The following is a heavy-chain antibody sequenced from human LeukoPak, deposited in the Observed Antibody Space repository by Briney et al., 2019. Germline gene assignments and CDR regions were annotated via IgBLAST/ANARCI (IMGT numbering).Heavy chain of an antibody. CDR2: ISGSGGST. Sequence: PGRSLRLSCAASEFTFSTYAMSWVRQAPGKGLEWVSAISGSGGSTFYADSVKGRFTISRDNSKNTLYLQMNSLRAEDTAVYYCAKDGGRLPYYGMDVWGQGTTVTVSS. CDR3: AKDGGRLPYYGMDV. J-gene: IGHJ6*02. D-gene: IGHD6-19*01. CDR1: EFTFSTYA. V-gene: IGHV3-23*01.